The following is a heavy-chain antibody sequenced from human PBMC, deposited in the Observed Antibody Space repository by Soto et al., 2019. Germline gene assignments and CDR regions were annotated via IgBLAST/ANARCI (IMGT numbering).Heavy chain of an antibody. Sequence: EVQLLESGGGLVQPGGSLRLSCAASGFTFSSYAMRWVRQAPGKGLEWVSAISGSGGSTYYADSVKGRFTISRDNSKNTVYLQMNSLRGEDTAVYCCARRGSGSYYDYWGQGTLVTVSS. CDR3: ARRGSGSYYDY. CDR1: GFTFSSYA. V-gene: IGHV3-23*01. D-gene: IGHD1-26*01. CDR2: ISGSGGST. J-gene: IGHJ4*02.